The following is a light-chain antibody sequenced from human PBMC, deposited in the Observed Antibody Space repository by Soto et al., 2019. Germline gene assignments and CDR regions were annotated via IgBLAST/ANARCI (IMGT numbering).Light chain of an antibody. CDR2: GAS. V-gene: IGKV3-20*01. CDR1: QSISSTH. CDR3: QQYGTSPGT. Sequence: EIVLTQSPSALSLSAGDTATLSCRASQSISSTHLVWYQQKPGQVPSLLIFGASSRATGIPDRFSGSGSGTDFTLTISGLEPEDFAVYYCQQYGTSPGTFGQGTKVDIK. J-gene: IGKJ1*01.